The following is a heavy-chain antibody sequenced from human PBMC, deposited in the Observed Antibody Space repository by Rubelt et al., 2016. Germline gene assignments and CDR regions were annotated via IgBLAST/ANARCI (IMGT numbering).Heavy chain of an antibody. Sequence: QVQLQQWGAGLLKPSETLSLTCAVYGGSFSGYYWSWIRQPPGKGLEWIGEINHRGVINHNPSLKSRVALSGDTSNNQFSLKLNSLTAADTAIYYCARRSPVDWYFDLWGRGTLVTVSS. CDR1: GGSFSGYY. J-gene: IGHJ2*01. V-gene: IGHV4-34*01. D-gene: IGHD2-15*01. CDR3: ARRSPVDWYFDL. CDR2: INHRGVI.